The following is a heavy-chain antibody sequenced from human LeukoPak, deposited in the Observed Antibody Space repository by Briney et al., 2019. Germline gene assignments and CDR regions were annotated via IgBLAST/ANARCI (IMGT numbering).Heavy chain of an antibody. CDR3: AKAPVTTCSGAYCYPFDY. D-gene: IGHD2-15*01. CDR2: VRYDGSNK. V-gene: IGHV3-30*02. Sequence: GGSLRLSCAASGFTFNSYGMHWVRQAPGKGLEWVAFVRYDGSNKYYADSVKGRFTISRDNSKNTLYLQMNSLRAEDAAVYYCAKAPVTTCSGAYCYPFDYWGQGTLVTVSS. CDR1: GFTFNSYG. J-gene: IGHJ4*02.